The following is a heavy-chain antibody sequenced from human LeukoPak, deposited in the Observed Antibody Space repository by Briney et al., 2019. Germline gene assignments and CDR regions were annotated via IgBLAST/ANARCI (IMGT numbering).Heavy chain of an antibody. CDR1: GCSISSGYY. V-gene: IGHV4-38-2*02. J-gene: IGHJ6*03. CDR3: ARGSSMNYYYYYMDV. D-gene: IGHD2/OR15-2a*01. CDR2: IYHSGST. Sequence: PSETLSLTCTVSGCSISSGYYWGWIRQPPGKGLEWIGSIYHSGSTYYNPSLKSLVTISVDTSKNQFSLKLSSVTAADTAVYYCARGSSMNYYYYYMDVWGKGTTVTVSS.